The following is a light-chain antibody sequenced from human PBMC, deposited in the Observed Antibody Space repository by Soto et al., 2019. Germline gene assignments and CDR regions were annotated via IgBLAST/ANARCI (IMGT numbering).Light chain of an antibody. J-gene: IGKJ4*01. CDR1: QNIGSY. V-gene: IGKV1-39*01. Sequence: VGITENNTGRASQNIGSYLNWYKQKQGKAPKXXITTASTLQSGVLSRLSGGRSATAFTASLSRLKPEDFATHYCQQSDSTPLTFSGGTQVDIK. CDR3: QQSDSTPLT. CDR2: TAS.